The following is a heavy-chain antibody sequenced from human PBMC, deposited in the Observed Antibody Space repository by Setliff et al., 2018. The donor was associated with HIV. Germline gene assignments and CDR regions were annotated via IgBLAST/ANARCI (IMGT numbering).Heavy chain of an antibody. D-gene: IGHD2-21*02. CDR2: IYVGGHT. J-gene: IGHJ4*02. Sequence: SETLSLTCTVSGASISSYYWSWIRQPAGKGLEWIGRIYVGGHTDYNPSLKSRVTMSLDTSKNQLSLKLSSVTAADTAVYYCATLDPSGGNFLAYWGQGTLVTVSS. V-gene: IGHV4-4*07. CDR1: GASISSYY. CDR3: ATLDPSGGNFLAY.